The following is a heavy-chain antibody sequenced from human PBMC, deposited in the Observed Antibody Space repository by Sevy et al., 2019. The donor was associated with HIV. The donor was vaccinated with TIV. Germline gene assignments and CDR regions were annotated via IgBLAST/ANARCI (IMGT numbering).Heavy chain of an antibody. J-gene: IGHJ3*02. Sequence: GGSLRLSCAASGFRFSSYGMNWVRQAPGKGLEWVAFLPYDGSKEDYAASVKGRFTISGDNSKNTLYLQLNSLRVEDTAVYYCTKDMVTFGGIIANSPGGFDIWGQGTMVTVSS. CDR1: GFRFSSYG. V-gene: IGHV3-30*02. CDR3: TKDMVTFGGIIANSPGGFDI. CDR2: LPYDGSKE. D-gene: IGHD3-16*02.